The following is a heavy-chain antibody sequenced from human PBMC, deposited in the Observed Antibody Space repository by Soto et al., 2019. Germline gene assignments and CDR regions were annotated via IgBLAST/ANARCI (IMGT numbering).Heavy chain of an antibody. Sequence: QVQLVQSGAAVKKPGASVKVSRTASGYTFTHYAIHWVRHAPVQRLEWMGFINASSGNTKYSQTFQGSLTFTKDTSASTAYIDLSILSSEDTAIYWCARGLAADGAWAQGQVVTVSS. J-gene: IGHJ4*02. CDR2: INASSGNT. CDR3: ARGLAADGA. V-gene: IGHV1-3*01. D-gene: IGHD6-13*01. CDR1: GYTFTHYA.